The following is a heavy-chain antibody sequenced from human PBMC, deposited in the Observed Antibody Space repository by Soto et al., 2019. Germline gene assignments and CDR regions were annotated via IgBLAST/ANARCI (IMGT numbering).Heavy chain of an antibody. CDR2: IYYSGST. J-gene: IGHJ6*02. CDR3: AKGGRYGFPYLGYYYGMDV. V-gene: IGHV4-59*08. CDR1: GGSISSYY. D-gene: IGHD5-18*01. Sequence: SETLSLTCTVSGGSISSYYWTWIRQPPGKGLEWIGYIYYSGSTNYNPSLKSRVTISVATSKTQFSLKLSSVTAADTAVYYCAKGGRYGFPYLGYYYGMDVWGQGTTVTVSS.